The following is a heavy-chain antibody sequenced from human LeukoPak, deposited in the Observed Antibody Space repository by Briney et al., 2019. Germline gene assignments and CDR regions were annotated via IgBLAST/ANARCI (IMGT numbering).Heavy chain of an antibody. V-gene: IGHV1-18*01. Sequence: ASVKVSCKASGYTFTSYGISWVRQAPGQGLEWMGWISAYNGNTNYAQKLQGRVTMTTDTSTSTAYMELRSLRSDDTAVYYCARGNVLMVYGDITGVFDIWGQGTMVTVFS. CDR3: ARGNVLMVYGDITGVFDI. J-gene: IGHJ3*02. D-gene: IGHD2-8*01. CDR2: ISAYNGNT. CDR1: GYTFTSYG.